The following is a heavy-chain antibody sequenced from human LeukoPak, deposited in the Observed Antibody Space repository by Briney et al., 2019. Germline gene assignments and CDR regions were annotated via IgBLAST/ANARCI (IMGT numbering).Heavy chain of an antibody. J-gene: IGHJ4*02. Sequence: AGGSLRLSCAASGFTFSSYWMSWVRQAPGKGLEWVANIKQDGSEKYYVDSVKGRFTISRDNAKNSLYPQMNSLRAEDTAVYYCARGYSGSYSHFDYWGQGTLVTVSS. V-gene: IGHV3-7*01. CDR1: GFTFSSYW. CDR3: ARGYSGSYSHFDY. CDR2: IKQDGSEK. D-gene: IGHD1-26*01.